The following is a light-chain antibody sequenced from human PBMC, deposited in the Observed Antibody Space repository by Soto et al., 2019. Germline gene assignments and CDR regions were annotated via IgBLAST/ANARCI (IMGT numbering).Light chain of an antibody. V-gene: IGKV2-24*01. CDR3: IQFAHFPRT. Sequence: VLTQTPLSSPVTLGQPASISCRSSQSLVYSDGNTYLSWLQQRPGQPPRLLIYQVSNRFSGVPDRFSGSGAGTDFTLKISRVEAEDVGVYSWIQFAHFPRTGGQGTKVEI. CDR2: QVS. J-gene: IGKJ1*01. CDR1: QSLVYSDGNTY.